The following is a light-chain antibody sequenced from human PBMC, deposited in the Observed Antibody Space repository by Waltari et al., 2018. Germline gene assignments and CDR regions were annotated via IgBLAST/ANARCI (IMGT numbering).Light chain of an antibody. CDR3: QRSFTTPFMYN. Sequence: DIQMTQSPSSLSASVGDRVTITCRASQTIRNYLNWYHHKPGKVPNLLIYGASILQSGVPSRFSGSGSGTDFTLTISSVQPEDSGTYYCQRSFTTPFMYNFGQGTKLEIK. CDR1: QTIRNY. CDR2: GAS. V-gene: IGKV1-39*01. J-gene: IGKJ2*01.